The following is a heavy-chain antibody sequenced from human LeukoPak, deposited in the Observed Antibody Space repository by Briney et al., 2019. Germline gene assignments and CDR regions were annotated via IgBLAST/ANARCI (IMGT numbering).Heavy chain of an antibody. V-gene: IGHV3-30*18. D-gene: IGHD2-8*01. CDR2: ISYDGSNK. J-gene: IGHJ4*02. Sequence: PGRSLRLSCAASGFTFSSYGMHWGRQAPGKGLEWVAVISYDGSNKYYADSVKGRFTISRDNSKNTLYLQMNSLRAEDTAVYYCAKDFMSAEYCTNGVSKLIDYWGQGTLVTVSS. CDR3: AKDFMSAEYCTNGVSKLIDY. CDR1: GFTFSSYG.